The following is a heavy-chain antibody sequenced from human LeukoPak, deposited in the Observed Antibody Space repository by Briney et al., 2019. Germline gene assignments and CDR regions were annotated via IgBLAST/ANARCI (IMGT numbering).Heavy chain of an antibody. Sequence: GGSLRLSCAASGFTFSSYAMHWVRQAPGKGLEWVAVISYDGSNKYYADSVKGRFTTSRDNSKNTLYLQMNSLRAEDTAVYYCARDTSYSSSLDIWGQGTMVTVSS. J-gene: IGHJ3*02. CDR2: ISYDGSNK. V-gene: IGHV3-30-3*01. D-gene: IGHD6-13*01. CDR3: ARDTSYSSSLDI. CDR1: GFTFSSYA.